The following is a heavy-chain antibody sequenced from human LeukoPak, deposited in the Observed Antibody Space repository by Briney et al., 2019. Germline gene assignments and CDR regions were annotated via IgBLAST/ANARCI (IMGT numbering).Heavy chain of an antibody. Sequence: GRSLRLSCAASGFSFSSYGIHWVRQAPGKGQDWVAVIWYDGNSQYYADSVKGRFTISRDNSKNTVYLQMNSLTAEDTAIYYCVRPNGDYARGGLEIWGQGTVVTVSS. V-gene: IGHV3-33*08. CDR1: GFSFSSYG. D-gene: IGHD4-17*01. CDR2: IWYDGNSQ. J-gene: IGHJ3*02. CDR3: VRPNGDYARGGLEI.